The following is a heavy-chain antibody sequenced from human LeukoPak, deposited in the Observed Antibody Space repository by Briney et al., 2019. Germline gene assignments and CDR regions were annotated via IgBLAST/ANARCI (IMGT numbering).Heavy chain of an antibody. CDR2: INHSGST. CDR3: ARGDPGYCSGGSCYSPPIQH. J-gene: IGHJ1*01. V-gene: IGHV4-34*01. CDR1: GGSFSGYY. Sequence: PSETLSLTCAVYGGSFSGYYWSWIRQPPGKGLEWIGEINHSGSTNYNPSLKSLVTISVDTSKNQFSLKLSSVTAADTAVYYCARGDPGYCSGGSCYSPPIQHWGQGTLVTVSS. D-gene: IGHD2-15*01.